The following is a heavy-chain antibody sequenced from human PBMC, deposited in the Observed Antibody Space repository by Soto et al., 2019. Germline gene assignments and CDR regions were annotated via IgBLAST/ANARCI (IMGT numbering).Heavy chain of an antibody. CDR1: VGSISSGGYS. V-gene: IGHV4-31*03. CDR2: IYYSGST. D-gene: IGHD6-13*01. Sequence: PSETPSLTCTFSVGSISSGGYSWSWIRQHPGKGLEWIGYIYYSGSTYYNPSLKSRVTISVDTSKNQFSLKLSSVTAADTAVYYCASREIAAAVKKYYYGMDVWGQGTPVTVSS. CDR3: ASREIAAAVKKYYYGMDV. J-gene: IGHJ6*01.